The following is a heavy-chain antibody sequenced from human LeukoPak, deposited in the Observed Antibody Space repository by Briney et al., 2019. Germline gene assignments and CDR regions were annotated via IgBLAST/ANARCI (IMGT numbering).Heavy chain of an antibody. CDR3: ATAPPMATITDYLDY. CDR2: FDPEDGET. V-gene: IGHV1-24*01. CDR1: GYTLTELS. D-gene: IGHD5-24*01. Sequence: ASVKVSCKVSGYTLTELSMHWVRQAPGKGLEWMGGFDPEDGETIYAQKFQGRVTMTEDTSTDTAYMELSSLRSEDTAVYYCATAPPMATITDYLDYWGQGTLVTVSS. J-gene: IGHJ4*02.